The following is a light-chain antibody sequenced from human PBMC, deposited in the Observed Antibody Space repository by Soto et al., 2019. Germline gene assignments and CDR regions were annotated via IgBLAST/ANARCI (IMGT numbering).Light chain of an antibody. CDR1: QSVSID. CDR2: GAS. CDR3: QQYNNWPPLT. Sequence: EIVMTQSPATLSVSPGERATLSCRASQSVSIDLAWYQQKPGQAPRLLIYGASTRATGIPARFSGSGSGTEFTHTISSLQSEDFAVYYCQQYNNWPPLTFGGGTKVDIK. V-gene: IGKV3-15*01. J-gene: IGKJ4*01.